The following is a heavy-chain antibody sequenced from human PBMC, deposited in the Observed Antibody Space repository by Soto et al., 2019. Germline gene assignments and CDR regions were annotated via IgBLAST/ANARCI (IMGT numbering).Heavy chain of an antibody. Sequence: SETLSLTCAVYGGSFSGYYWSWIRQPPGKGLEWIGEINHSGSTNYNPSLKSRVTISVDTSKNQFSLKLSSVTAADTAVYYCARVRARYCSSTSCYGPGDWFDPWGQGTLVTVSS. D-gene: IGHD2-2*01. CDR1: GGSFSGYY. CDR3: ARVRARYCSSTSCYGPGDWFDP. V-gene: IGHV4-34*01. CDR2: INHSGST. J-gene: IGHJ5*02.